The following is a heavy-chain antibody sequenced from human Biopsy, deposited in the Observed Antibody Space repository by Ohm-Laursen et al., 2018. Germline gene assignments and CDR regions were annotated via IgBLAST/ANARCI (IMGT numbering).Heavy chain of an antibody. Sequence: SLRLSCSASGFSFSNYGMHWVRQAPGKGPEWVAAISYDGSKTDYGDSVKGRLNISRDNSKNTLDLQMSSLRVEDTAVYFCAKDKGTFNFYYYGMDVWGQGTTVTVSS. CDR2: ISYDGSKT. CDR3: AKDKGTFNFYYYGMDV. D-gene: IGHD2/OR15-2a*01. V-gene: IGHV3-30*18. CDR1: GFSFSNYG. J-gene: IGHJ6*02.